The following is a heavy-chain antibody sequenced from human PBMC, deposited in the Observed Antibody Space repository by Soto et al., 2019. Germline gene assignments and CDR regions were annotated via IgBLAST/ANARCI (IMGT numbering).Heavy chain of an antibody. Sequence: QVQXVQSGAEVXXXGSSVKVSCKASGGTFSSYAISWVRQAPGQGLEWMGGIIPIFGTANYAQKFQXXXXXXXXXXXXXXXXXXXXXXXXXXXVXYCAAXXYYXSSGXXRYWGQGXLVTV. D-gene: IGHD3-22*01. CDR3: AAXXYYXSSGXXRY. CDR2: IIPIFGTA. V-gene: IGHV1-69*01. CDR1: GGTFSSYA. J-gene: IGHJ4*02.